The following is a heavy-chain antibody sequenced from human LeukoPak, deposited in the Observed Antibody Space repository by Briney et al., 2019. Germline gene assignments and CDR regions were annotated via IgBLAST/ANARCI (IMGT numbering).Heavy chain of an antibody. CDR2: IYTSGST. CDR3: ARVAHATDY. V-gene: IGHV4-61*02. Sequence: SQTLSLTCTVSGGSISSGSYYWSWIRQPAGKGLEWIGRIYTSGSTNYNPSLKSRVTISVDTSKNQFSLKLSSVTAADTAVYYCARVAHATDYWGQGTLVTVSS. CDR1: GGSISSGSYY. J-gene: IGHJ4*02.